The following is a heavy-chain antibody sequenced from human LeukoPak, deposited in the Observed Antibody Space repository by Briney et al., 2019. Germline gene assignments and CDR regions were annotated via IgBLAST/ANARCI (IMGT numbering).Heavy chain of an antibody. CDR1: GCSISSGHW. V-gene: IGHV4-4*02. J-gene: IGHJ2*01. CDR3: ARDRVVRAWHFDL. CDR2: IFHTGST. Sequence: SETLSLTCDVSGCSISSGHWWTWVRQPPGKGLEWLGEIFHTGSTDYNPSLKSRVTISVDKSKTQFSLKLTSVPAADTAVYYCARDRVVRAWHFDLWGRGTLVTVSS. D-gene: IGHD3-10*01.